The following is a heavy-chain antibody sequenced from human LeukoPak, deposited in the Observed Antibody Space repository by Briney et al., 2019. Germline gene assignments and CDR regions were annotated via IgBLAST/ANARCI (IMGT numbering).Heavy chain of an antibody. Sequence: GGSLRLSCAASGFNFNTYWMSWVRQAPGKGLEWVANIKRDGSEKFYVDSMKGRFTISRDNSKNSLYLQMNSLRAEDTAMYYCARGGSPVHYYYMDVWGKGTTVTISS. V-gene: IGHV3-7*01. J-gene: IGHJ6*03. CDR3: ARGGSPVHYYYMDV. D-gene: IGHD1-1*01. CDR2: IKRDGSEK. CDR1: GFNFNTYW.